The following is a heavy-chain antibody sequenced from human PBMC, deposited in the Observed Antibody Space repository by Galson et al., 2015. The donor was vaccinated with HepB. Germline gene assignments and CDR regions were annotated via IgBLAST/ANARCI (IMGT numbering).Heavy chain of an antibody. Sequence: SVKVSCKASGYTFTTYSMHWVRQAPGQRPEWMGWINAGHGNTKYSQTFQDRLTITRDTSASTAYMELSSLRSEDTALYYCARAPGTSFGELFQPLNYWGQGTLVTVSS. D-gene: IGHD3-10*01. J-gene: IGHJ4*02. CDR2: INAGHGNT. CDR1: GYTFTTYS. CDR3: ARAPGTSFGELFQPLNY. V-gene: IGHV1-3*01.